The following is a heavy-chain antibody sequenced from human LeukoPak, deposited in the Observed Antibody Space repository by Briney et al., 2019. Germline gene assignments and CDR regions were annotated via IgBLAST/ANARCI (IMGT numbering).Heavy chain of an antibody. Sequence: GGSLRLSCAASGFTFSSYAMSWVRQAPGKGLEWVSAISGSGGSSYYADSVKGRFTISRDNSKNTLYLQMNSLRAEDTAVYYCAKYGSSWRAFDIWGQGTMVTVSS. CDR1: GFTFSSYA. V-gene: IGHV3-23*01. CDR3: AKYGSSWRAFDI. J-gene: IGHJ3*02. CDR2: ISGSGGSS. D-gene: IGHD2-2*01.